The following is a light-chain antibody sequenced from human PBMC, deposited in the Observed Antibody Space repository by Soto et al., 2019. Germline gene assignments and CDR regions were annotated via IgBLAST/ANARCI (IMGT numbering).Light chain of an antibody. CDR3: QVWDSSSDHPV. CDR1: NIGSKS. CDR2: YDS. V-gene: IGLV3-21*04. J-gene: IGLJ2*01. Sequence: SYEMTQPPSLSVAPGKTARITCGGNNIGSKSVHWYQQKPGQAPVLVIYYDSDRPSGIPERFSGSNSGNTATLTISRVEAGDEADYYCQVWDSSSDHPVFGGGTKQTVL.